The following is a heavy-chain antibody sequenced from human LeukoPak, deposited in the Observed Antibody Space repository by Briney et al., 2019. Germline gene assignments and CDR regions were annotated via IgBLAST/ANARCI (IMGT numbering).Heavy chain of an antibody. J-gene: IGHJ4*02. D-gene: IGHD6-19*01. CDR1: GGSISSYY. V-gene: IGHV4-59*08. CDR3: ARSEWLDTYYFDY. CDR2: IYYSGST. Sequence: SETLSLTCTVSGGSISSYYWSWIRQPPGKGLEWIGYIYYSGSTNYNPSVKSRVTIPVDTSKNQFSLKLSSVTAADTAVYYCARSEWLDTYYFDYWGQGTLVTVSS.